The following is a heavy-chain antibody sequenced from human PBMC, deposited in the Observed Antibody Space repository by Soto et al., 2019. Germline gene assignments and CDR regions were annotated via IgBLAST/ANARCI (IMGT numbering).Heavy chain of an antibody. D-gene: IGHD2-15*01. CDR1: GGSFSGYY. CDR2: INHSGST. CDR3: ARDLGGHHYYMDV. V-gene: IGHV4-34*01. Sequence: SETLSLTCAVYGGSFSGYYWSWIRQPPGKGLEWIGEINHSGSTNYNPSLKSRVTISVDTSKNQFSLKLSSVTAADTAVYYCARDLGGHHYYMDVWGKGTTVTVSS. J-gene: IGHJ6*03.